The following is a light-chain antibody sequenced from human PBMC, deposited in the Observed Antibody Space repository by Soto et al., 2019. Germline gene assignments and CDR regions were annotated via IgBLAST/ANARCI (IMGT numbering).Light chain of an antibody. CDR1: QSISSW. CDR2: DAS. Sequence: DIQMTQSPSTLSAFVGDRVTITCRASQSISSWLAWYQQKPGKAPKLLIYDASSLESGVPSRFSGSGSGTEFTLTISSLQPDDFATYYCQQYNSYSKFGQGTKVEIK. V-gene: IGKV1-5*01. CDR3: QQYNSYSK. J-gene: IGKJ1*01.